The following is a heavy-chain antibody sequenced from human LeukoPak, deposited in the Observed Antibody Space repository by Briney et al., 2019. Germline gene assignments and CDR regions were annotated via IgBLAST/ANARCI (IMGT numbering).Heavy chain of an antibody. J-gene: IGHJ4*02. D-gene: IGHD2-2*01. CDR3: ARVEIVDRVRGGGVVPAAHLHY. CDR1: GFTFSSYS. V-gene: IGHV3-21*01. Sequence: PGGSLRLSCAASGFTFSSYSMNWVRQAPGKGLEWVSSISSSSSYIYYADSVKGRFTISRDNAKNSLYLQMNSLRAEDTAVYYCARVEIVDRVRGGGVVPAAHLHYWGQGTLVTVSS. CDR2: ISSSSSYI.